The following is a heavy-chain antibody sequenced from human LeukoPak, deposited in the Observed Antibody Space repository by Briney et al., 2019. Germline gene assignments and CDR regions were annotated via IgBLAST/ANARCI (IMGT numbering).Heavy chain of an antibody. D-gene: IGHD2-15*01. V-gene: IGHV4-4*07. Sequence: SETLSLTCSVSGGSISSYYWSWIRQPAGKGLEWIGRIYTSGSTNYNPSLKSRVTMSVDTSKNQFSLKLSSVTAADTAVYYCARGDGCSGGSCYHYYYGMDAWGQGTTVTVSS. CDR2: IYTSGST. CDR1: GGSISSYY. J-gene: IGHJ6*02. CDR3: ARGDGCSGGSCYHYYYGMDA.